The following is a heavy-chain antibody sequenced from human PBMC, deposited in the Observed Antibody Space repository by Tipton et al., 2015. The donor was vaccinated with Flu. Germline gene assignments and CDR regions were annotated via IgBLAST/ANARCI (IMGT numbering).Heavy chain of an antibody. D-gene: IGHD3-22*01. V-gene: IGHV3-23*01. CDR2: IPGSGDST. CDR3: AKWVRFYDSDGYYFLDS. CDR1: GFSFSTYA. J-gene: IGHJ4*02. Sequence: SLRLSCAASGFSFSTYAMTWVRQAPGRGLEWISTIPGSGDSTHYADSVKGRFTISRDNSKNMVFLQMNNLRADDTAVYFCAKWVRFYDSDGYYFLDSWGRGTLVTVSS.